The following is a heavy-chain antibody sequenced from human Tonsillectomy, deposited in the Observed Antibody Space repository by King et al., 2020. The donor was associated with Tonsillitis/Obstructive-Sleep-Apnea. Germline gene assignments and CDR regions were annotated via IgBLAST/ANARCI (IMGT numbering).Heavy chain of an antibody. CDR2: IKQDGSEK. D-gene: IGHD6-19*01. CDR1: RFTFSRYW. V-gene: IGHV3-7*02. J-gene: IGHJ6*03. Sequence: QLVQSGGGLVQPGGSLRLSCAASRFTFSRYWLSGVRPAPGKGREWGANIKQDGSEKYDVDSVKGPFTISRDNAKKSLYLKMNSLRAEDTAVYYGAIAVAGLTPYYYYYMDVWGKGTTVPVSS. CDR3: AIAVAGLTPYYYYYMDV.